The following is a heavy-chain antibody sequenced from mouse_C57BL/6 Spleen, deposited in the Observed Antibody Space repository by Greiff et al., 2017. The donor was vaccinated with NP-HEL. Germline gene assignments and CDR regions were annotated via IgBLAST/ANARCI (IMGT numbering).Heavy chain of an antibody. CDR3: ARGGRWFAY. Sequence: EVQLQQSGPELVKPGASVKMSCKASGYTFTDYNMHWVKQSHGKSIEWIGNINPDNGGTSFNQKFKGKATLTVKKSSRTAYIARRSVTSEDTAVYYCARGGRWFAYRGQGTRVSVSA. V-gene: IGHV1-22*01. CDR1: GYTFTDYN. D-gene: IGHD1-1*02. J-gene: IGHJ3*01. CDR2: INPDNGGT.